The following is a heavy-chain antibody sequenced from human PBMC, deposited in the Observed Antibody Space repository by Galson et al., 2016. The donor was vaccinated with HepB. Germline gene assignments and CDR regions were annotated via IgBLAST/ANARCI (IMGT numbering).Heavy chain of an antibody. CDR1: GFMLNTFC. CDR3: VRDGYTDGRDAFDV. D-gene: IGHD3-16*02. Sequence: SLRLSCAASGFMLNTFCLNWVRQTPGEGPEWVALTSRELNQFFRDSVKGRFTVSRDNSRNTVYLQMASLRAEDTAVYYCVRDGYTDGRDAFDVWGRGTMVTVS. V-gene: IGHV3-33*01. CDR2: TSRELNQ. J-gene: IGHJ3*01.